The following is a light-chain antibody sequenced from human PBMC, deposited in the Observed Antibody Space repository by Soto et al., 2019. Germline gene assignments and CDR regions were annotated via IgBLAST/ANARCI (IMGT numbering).Light chain of an antibody. Sequence: EIVLTQSPATLSLSPGERATLSYRASQSVSSYLDWYQQKPGQVPRLLIYDASSRATGIPARFSGSGSGTDFTLTISSLEPEDFAVYYCQQRSNWPRTFGQGTKLEIK. J-gene: IGKJ2*01. CDR2: DAS. V-gene: IGKV3-11*01. CDR1: QSVSSY. CDR3: QQRSNWPRT.